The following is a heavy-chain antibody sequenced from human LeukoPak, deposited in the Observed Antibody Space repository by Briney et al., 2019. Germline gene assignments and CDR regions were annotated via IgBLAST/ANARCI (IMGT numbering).Heavy chain of an antibody. CDR1: GFTFSSYG. CDR3: AKREMAKSLDY. CDR2: IETGGAST. D-gene: IGHD5-24*01. V-gene: IGHV3-23*05. J-gene: IGHJ4*02. Sequence: GGSLRLSCAASGFTFSSYGMSWVRQAPGKGLEWVSAIETGGASTYYADSVKGRFTISRDNSKNTLYLQMNSLRAEDTAVYYCAKREMAKSLDYWGQGTLVTVSS.